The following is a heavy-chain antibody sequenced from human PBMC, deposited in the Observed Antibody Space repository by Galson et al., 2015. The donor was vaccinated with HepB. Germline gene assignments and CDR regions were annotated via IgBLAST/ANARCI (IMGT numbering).Heavy chain of an antibody. J-gene: IGHJ3*02. D-gene: IGHD1-1*01. CDR2: IKQDGSEK. Sequence: SLRLSCAASGFTFSSYWMSWVRQAPGKGLEWVANIKQDGSEKYYVDSVKGRFTISRDNAKNSLYLQMNSLRAEDTAVYYCARTEGDDLTPVGFDIWGQGTMVTVSS. CDR3: ARTEGDDLTPVGFDI. CDR1: GFTFSSYW. V-gene: IGHV3-7*01.